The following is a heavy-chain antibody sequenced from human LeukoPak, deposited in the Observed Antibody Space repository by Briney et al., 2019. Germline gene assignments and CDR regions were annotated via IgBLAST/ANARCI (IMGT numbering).Heavy chain of an antibody. CDR3: AKLPRSYAPANYFYYYLDV. Sequence: GGSLRLSCAASGFTFSTYGMHWVRQAPGKGLEWVAFIRYDGSNKSYADSVKGRFTISRDNSKNTLYLQMNSLRAEDTAVYYCAKLPRSYAPANYFYYYLDVWGKGTTVTISS. CDR1: GFTFSTYG. J-gene: IGHJ6*03. V-gene: IGHV3-30*02. D-gene: IGHD2-15*01. CDR2: IRYDGSNK.